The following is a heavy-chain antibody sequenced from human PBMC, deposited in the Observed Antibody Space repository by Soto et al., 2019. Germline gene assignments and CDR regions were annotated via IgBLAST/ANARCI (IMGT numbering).Heavy chain of an antibody. CDR3: ARDSPITMVGPVQNWFDP. J-gene: IGHJ5*02. D-gene: IGHD3-10*01. CDR2: IYYSGST. Sequence: QVQLQESGPGLVKPSETLSLTCTVSGGSISSGGYYWSWIRQHPGKGLEWIGYIYYSGSTYYNPSLKRRVTLSVDTSKNQFSLELSSVTAADTAIYYCARDSPITMVGPVQNWFDPWGQGTLVTVSS. V-gene: IGHV4-31*03. CDR1: GGSISSGGYY.